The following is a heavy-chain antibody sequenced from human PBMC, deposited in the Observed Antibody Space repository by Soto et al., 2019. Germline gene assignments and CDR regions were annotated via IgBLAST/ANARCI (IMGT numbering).Heavy chain of an antibody. CDR2: IYYSGST. V-gene: IGHV4-59*01. D-gene: IGHD5-12*01. Sequence: SETLSLTCTVSGGSISSYYWSWIRQPPGKGLEWIGYIYYSGSTNYNPSLKSRVTISVDTSKNQFSLKLSSVTAADTAVYYCESSAAIVAMIWSYDYYYYMDVWGKXTTVTVSS. CDR1: GGSISSYY. J-gene: IGHJ6*03. CDR3: ESSAAIVAMIWSYDYYYYMDV.